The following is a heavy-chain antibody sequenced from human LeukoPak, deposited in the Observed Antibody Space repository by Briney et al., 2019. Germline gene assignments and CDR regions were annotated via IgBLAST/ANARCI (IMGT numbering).Heavy chain of an antibody. J-gene: IGHJ4*02. CDR2: ISGSGGST. V-gene: IGHV3-23*01. CDR3: AKIPPPPAWGATLRGDYFDY. Sequence: GGSLRLSCAASGFTFSSYAMSWVRQAPGKGLEWVSAISGSGGSTYYADSVKGRFTISRDNSKNTLYLQMNSLRAEDTAVYYCAKIPPPPAWGATLRGDYFDYWGQGTLVTVSS. CDR1: GFTFSSYA. D-gene: IGHD1-26*01.